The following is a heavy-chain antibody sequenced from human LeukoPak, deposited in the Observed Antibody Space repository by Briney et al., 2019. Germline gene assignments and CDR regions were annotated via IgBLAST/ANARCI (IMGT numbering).Heavy chain of an antibody. Sequence: SETLSLTCAVSGGSISSGGYSWSWIRQPPGKGLEWIGYIYHSGSTYYNPSLKSRVTISVDRSKNQFSLKLNSMTAADTAVYYCAREIDFWSGYYTGYYFDYWGQGTLVTVSS. V-gene: IGHV4-30-2*01. CDR3: AREIDFWSGYYTGYYFDY. J-gene: IGHJ4*02. CDR1: GGSISSGGYS. CDR2: IYHSGST. D-gene: IGHD3-3*01.